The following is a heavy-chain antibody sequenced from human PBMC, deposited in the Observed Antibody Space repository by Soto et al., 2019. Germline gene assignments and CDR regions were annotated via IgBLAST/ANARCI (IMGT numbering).Heavy chain of an antibody. CDR3: VSTRGSSYDY. D-gene: IGHD6-6*01. Sequence: EVQLVETGGGLIQPGGSLRLSCAAYGFTVSGNYMSWVRQAPGKGLEWVSVIYNGGGTYYADSVKGRFTISRDNSKNTLYLQMNSLRAEDTAVYYCVSTRGSSYDYWGQGTLVTVSS. J-gene: IGHJ4*02. CDR2: IYNGGGT. V-gene: IGHV3-53*02. CDR1: GFTVSGNY.